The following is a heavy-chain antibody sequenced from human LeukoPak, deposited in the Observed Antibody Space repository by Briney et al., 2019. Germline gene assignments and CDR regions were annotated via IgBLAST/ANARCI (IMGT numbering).Heavy chain of an antibody. J-gene: IGHJ3*02. CDR2: IYYSGST. CDR1: GGSISSYY. D-gene: IGHD2-2*01. V-gene: IGHV4-59*01. Sequence: PSETLSLTCTVSGGSISSYYWSWIRQPPGKGLEWIGYIYYSGSTNYSPSLKSRVTISVDTSKNQFSLKLSSVTAADTAVYYCAGIVVVPAVYDAFDIWGQGTMVTVSS. CDR3: AGIVVVPAVYDAFDI.